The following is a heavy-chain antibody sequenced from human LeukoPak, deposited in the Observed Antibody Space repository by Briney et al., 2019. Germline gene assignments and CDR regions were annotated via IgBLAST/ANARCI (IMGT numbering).Heavy chain of an antibody. CDR1: GGSISSYY. Sequence: SETLSLTCTVSGGSISSYYWSWIRQPPGMPLEWIGYIHYSWSNYIHYSGSTNYNPSLKSRVTILVDTSKNQFSLKLNSVTAADTAVYYCAGSKYSSIGWFVPWGQGTLVTVSS. CDR3: AGSKYSSIGWFVP. D-gene: IGHD6-13*01. CDR2: IHYSWSNYIHYSGST. J-gene: IGHJ5*02. V-gene: IGHV4-59*01.